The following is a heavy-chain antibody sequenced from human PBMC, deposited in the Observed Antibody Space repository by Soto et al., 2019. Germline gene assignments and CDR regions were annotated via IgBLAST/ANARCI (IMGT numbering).Heavy chain of an antibody. J-gene: IGHJ2*01. D-gene: IGHD6-19*01. CDR1: GGSINNYF. CDR2: IYTSGTT. Sequence: QVQLQESGPGLVKPSETLSLTCTVSGGSINNYFWAWIRQPAGQGLEWIGRIYTSGTTNYNSSLQSRLTMSVDTSRNHFSLKLNSMTAADTAVYYCARDRAVAGTGRYFDLWGRGTLVTVSS. CDR3: ARDRAVAGTGRYFDL. V-gene: IGHV4-4*07.